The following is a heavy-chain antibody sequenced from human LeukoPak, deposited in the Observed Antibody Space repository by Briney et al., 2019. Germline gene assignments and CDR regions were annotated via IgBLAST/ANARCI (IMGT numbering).Heavy chain of an antibody. Sequence: SETLSLTCTVSGGSISSYYWSWIRQPPGKGLEWIGYIYYSGSTNYNPSLKSRVTISVDTSKNQFSLKLSSVTAADTAVYYCARGSSWYPYFDYWGQGTLVTVSS. V-gene: IGHV4-59*01. CDR1: GGSISSYY. D-gene: IGHD6-13*01. CDR2: IYYSGST. J-gene: IGHJ4*02. CDR3: ARGSSWYPYFDY.